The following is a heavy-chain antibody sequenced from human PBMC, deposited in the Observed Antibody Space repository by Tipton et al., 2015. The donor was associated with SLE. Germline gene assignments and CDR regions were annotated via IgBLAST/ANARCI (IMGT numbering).Heavy chain of an antibody. V-gene: IGHV3-23*01. CDR1: GFTFSSYS. J-gene: IGHJ4*02. CDR2: ISGSGDST. D-gene: IGHD6-19*01. Sequence: SLRLSCAASGFTFSSYSMNWVRQAPGKGLEWVSAISGSGDSTYYADSVKGRFTISRDNSKNTLYLQMNSLRAEDTAVYYCAKTQGGAVGGLWGQGTLVTVSS. CDR3: AKTQGGAVGGL.